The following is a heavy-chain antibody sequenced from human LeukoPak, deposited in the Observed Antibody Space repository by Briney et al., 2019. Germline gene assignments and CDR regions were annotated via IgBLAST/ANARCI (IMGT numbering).Heavy chain of an antibody. CDR1: GFTFSSYD. D-gene: IGHD3-22*01. CDR2: IGTAGDT. J-gene: IGHJ2*01. CDR3: ARVCYYDSSGYYSDWYFDL. V-gene: IGHV3-13*04. Sequence: GGSLRLSCAASGFTFSSYDMHWVRQATGKGLEWVTAIGTAGDTYYPGSVKGRLTISRENAKNSLYLQMNSLRAGDTAVYYCARVCYYDSSGYYSDWYFDLWGRGTLVTVSS.